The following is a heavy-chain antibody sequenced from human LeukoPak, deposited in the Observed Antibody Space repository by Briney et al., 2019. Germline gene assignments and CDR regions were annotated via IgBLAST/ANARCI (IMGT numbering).Heavy chain of an antibody. CDR3: AVYSNGWYPDFDY. J-gene: IGHJ4*02. V-gene: IGHV3-48*03. CDR2: ISSSGSTI. D-gene: IGHD6-19*01. Sequence: PGGSLRLSCAASGFTFSSYEMNWVRQAPGKGLEWVSYISSSGSTIYYADSVKGRFTISRDNAKNSLYLQMNSLRAEDTAVYYCAVYSNGWYPDFDYWGQGTLVTVSS. CDR1: GFTFSSYE.